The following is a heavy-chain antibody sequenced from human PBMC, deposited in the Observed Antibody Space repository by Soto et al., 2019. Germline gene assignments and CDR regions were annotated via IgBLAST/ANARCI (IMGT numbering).Heavy chain of an antibody. J-gene: IGHJ5*02. CDR3: ARGVPYSYGYVSWFDP. Sequence: SETLSLTCTVSGGSISSSSYYWGWIRQPPGKGLEWIGSIYYSGSTYYNPSLKSRVTISVDTSKNQFSLKLSSVTAADTAVYYCARGVPYSYGYVSWFDPWGQGTLVTV. D-gene: IGHD5-18*01. CDR2: IYYSGST. V-gene: IGHV4-39*07. CDR1: GGSISSSSYY.